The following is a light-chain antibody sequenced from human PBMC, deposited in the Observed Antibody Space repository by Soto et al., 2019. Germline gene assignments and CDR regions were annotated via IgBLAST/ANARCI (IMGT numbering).Light chain of an antibody. CDR2: GAS. CDR1: QSVRTS. J-gene: IGKJ1*01. Sequence: EIVLTQSPGTLSLSPGERVTLSCRASQSVRTSLAWYQQKPGQAPRLLIYGASTRATGIPARFSGSGSGTEFTLTINSLQSEDFAVYYCQQYNNWPRTFGQGTKVDIK. CDR3: QQYNNWPRT. V-gene: IGKV3-15*01.